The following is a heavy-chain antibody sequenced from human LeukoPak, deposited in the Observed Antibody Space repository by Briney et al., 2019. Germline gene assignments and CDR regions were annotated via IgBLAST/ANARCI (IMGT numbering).Heavy chain of an antibody. J-gene: IGHJ3*02. CDR1: GASVSSGSYY. V-gene: IGHV4-61*01. Sequence: SETLSLTCTVSGASVSSGSYYWSWIRQPPGRGLEYIGYIYYSGSTNYNPSLKSRVTISADTSKNQFSLKLSSVTAADTALYYCARYCCSTSCSDNAFDIWGQGTMVTVSS. CDR2: IYYSGST. CDR3: ARYCCSTSCSDNAFDI. D-gene: IGHD2-2*01.